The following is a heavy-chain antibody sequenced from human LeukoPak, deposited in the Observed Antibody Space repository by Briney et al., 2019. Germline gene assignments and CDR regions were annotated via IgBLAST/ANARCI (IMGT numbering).Heavy chain of an antibody. CDR2: IIPIFGTA. J-gene: IGHJ5*02. CDR3: ARDGTRYCSGGSCPGLDP. Sequence: SVKVSCKASGGTFSSYAFSWVRQAPGQGLEWMGGIIPIFGTANYAQKFQGGVTITADESTSTAYMELSSLRSEDTAVYYCARDGTRYCSGGSCPGLDPWGQGTLVTVSS. V-gene: IGHV1-69*13. CDR1: GGTFSSYA. D-gene: IGHD2-15*01.